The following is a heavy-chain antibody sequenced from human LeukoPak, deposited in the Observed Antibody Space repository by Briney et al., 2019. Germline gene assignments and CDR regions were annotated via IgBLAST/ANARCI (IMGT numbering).Heavy chain of an antibody. CDR3: ARFSPWRDGYNQPDY. Sequence: SETLSLTCAVYGGSFSGYYWSWIRQPPGQGLEWIGEINHSGSTNYNPSLKSRVTISVDTSKNQFSLKLSSVTAADTAVYYCARFSPWRDGYNQPDYWGQGTLVTVSS. CDR2: INHSGST. V-gene: IGHV4-34*01. J-gene: IGHJ4*02. D-gene: IGHD5-24*01. CDR1: GGSFSGYY.